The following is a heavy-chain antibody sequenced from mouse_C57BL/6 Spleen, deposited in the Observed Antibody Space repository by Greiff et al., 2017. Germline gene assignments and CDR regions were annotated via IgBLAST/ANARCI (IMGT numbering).Heavy chain of an antibody. J-gene: IGHJ4*01. D-gene: IGHD2-5*01. Sequence: VQLKESGGDLVKPGGSLKLSCAASGFTFSSYGMSWVRQTPDKRLEWVATISSGGSYTYYPDSVKGRFTISRDNAKNTLYLQRSSLKSEDTAMYYCARHSNYYAMDYWGQGTSVTVSS. CDR3: ARHSNYYAMDY. V-gene: IGHV5-6*01. CDR1: GFTFSSYG. CDR2: ISSGGSYT.